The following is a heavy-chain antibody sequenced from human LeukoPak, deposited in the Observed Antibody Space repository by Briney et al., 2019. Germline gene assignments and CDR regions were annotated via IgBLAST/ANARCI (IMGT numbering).Heavy chain of an antibody. J-gene: IGHJ4*02. CDR1: GFTFSSYA. V-gene: IGHV3-23*01. CDR2: LSGRGRHT. CDR3: AKSIMGTAGLLDN. Sequence: GGSLRLSCAASGFTFSSYAMSWVRQAPGKGLEWVSLLSGRGRHTNYADSVKGRFTISTDNPKNTLILQMNSLRADDTAVYYCAKSIMGTAGLLDNWGQGTLVTVSS. D-gene: IGHD5-18*01.